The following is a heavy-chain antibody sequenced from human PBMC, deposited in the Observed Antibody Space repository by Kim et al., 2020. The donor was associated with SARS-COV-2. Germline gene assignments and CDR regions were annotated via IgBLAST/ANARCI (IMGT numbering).Heavy chain of an antibody. J-gene: IGHJ4*02. CDR3: ARLKSDRQNIDY. Sequence: NYNPSLKSRVTISVETSKNQFSLKLSSVTAADTAVYYCARLKSDRQNIDYWGQGTLVTVSS. V-gene: IGHV4-61*07. D-gene: IGHD2-21*02.